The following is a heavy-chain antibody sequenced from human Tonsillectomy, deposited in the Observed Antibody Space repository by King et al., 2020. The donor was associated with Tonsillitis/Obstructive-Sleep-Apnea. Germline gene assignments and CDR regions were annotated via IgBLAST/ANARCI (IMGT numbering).Heavy chain of an antibody. CDR3: ARHLGSSGWTPIYFDY. D-gene: IGHD6-19*01. V-gene: IGHV4-39*01. CDR1: GGSIGSGNFH. J-gene: IGHJ4*02. Sequence: QLVESGPGLVKPSETLSLTCTVSGGSIGSGNFHWGWIRQSPGKGLEWIGTISYSGSTYYKPSLKSRVTISVDTSKNQFSLKLTSVTAADTTIYYCARHLGSSGWTPIYFDYWGQGTLVAVSS. CDR2: ISYSGST.